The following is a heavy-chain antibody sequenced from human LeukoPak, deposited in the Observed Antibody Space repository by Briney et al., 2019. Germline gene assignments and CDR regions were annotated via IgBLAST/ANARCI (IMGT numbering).Heavy chain of an antibody. CDR2: ISYDGSNK. CDR1: GFAFSNYA. V-gene: IGHV3-30-3*01. J-gene: IGHJ6*02. Sequence: GGSLRLSCAASGFAFSNYAMHWVRQAPGKGLEWVAVISYDGSNKYYADSVKGRFTISRDNSNNTLYLQMNSLQTDDTAVYYCEVNPSYGMDVWGQGTTVIVSS. CDR3: EVNPSYGMDV.